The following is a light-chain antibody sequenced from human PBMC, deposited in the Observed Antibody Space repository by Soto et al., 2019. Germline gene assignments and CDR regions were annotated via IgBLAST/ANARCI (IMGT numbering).Light chain of an antibody. V-gene: IGKV3-15*01. Sequence: EIIVTQSPATLSVSPGERVTLSCRASQSVNNNLAWYQQKPGQAPRLLIYGASTRATGIPARFGGSGYGTEFTLTISSLQSEDFAIYYCQQYNNWPLLTFGGGTKVEIK. J-gene: IGKJ4*01. CDR2: GAS. CDR3: QQYNNWPLLT. CDR1: QSVNNN.